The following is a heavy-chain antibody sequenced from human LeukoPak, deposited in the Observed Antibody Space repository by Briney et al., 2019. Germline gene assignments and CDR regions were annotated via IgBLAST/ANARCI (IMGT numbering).Heavy chain of an antibody. CDR1: GGSISSSSYY. CDR2: IYYSGST. J-gene: IGHJ4*02. Sequence: PSETLSLTCTVSGGSISSSSYYWGWIRQPPGKGLEWIGSIYYSGSTYYNPSLKSRVTISVDTSKNQFSLKLSSVTAADTAVYYCARIVGASDYGGQGTLVTVSS. CDR3: ARIVGASDY. V-gene: IGHV4-39*01. D-gene: IGHD1-26*01.